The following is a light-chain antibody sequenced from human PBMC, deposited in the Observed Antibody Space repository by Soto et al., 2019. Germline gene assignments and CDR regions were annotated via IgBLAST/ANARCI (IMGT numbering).Light chain of an antibody. CDR1: SSNIGSNT. CDR2: SNN. Sequence: QSVLTQPPSASGTPGQRVTISCSGSSSNIGSNTVNWYQQLPGTAPKHLIFSNNQRPSGVPDRFSGSKSGTSASLAISGLQPEDEADYYCAALDDCLIWVFGGGTKLTVL. J-gene: IGLJ3*02. CDR3: AALDDCLIWV. V-gene: IGLV1-44*01.